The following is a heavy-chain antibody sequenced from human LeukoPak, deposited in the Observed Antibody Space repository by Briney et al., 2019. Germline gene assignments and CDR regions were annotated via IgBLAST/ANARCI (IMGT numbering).Heavy chain of an antibody. CDR2: FSPTSWTI. D-gene: IGHD3-10*01. V-gene: IGHV3-21*01. J-gene: IGHJ3*01. CDR3: TRDAGQFVDHDVFDF. Sequence: PGGSLRLSCAASGFSFRTYRMNWFAKAPGRGLKWASSFSPTSWTIYQADSVKGRFTVSRDNAKNSVFLQMDSLRAEDEAVYYCTRDAGQFVDHDVFDFWGQGTMVTVSS. CDR1: GFSFRTYR.